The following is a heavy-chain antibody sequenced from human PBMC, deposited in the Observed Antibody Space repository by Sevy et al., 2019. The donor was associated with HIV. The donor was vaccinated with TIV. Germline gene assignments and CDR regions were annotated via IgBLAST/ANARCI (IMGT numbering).Heavy chain of an antibody. J-gene: IGHJ3*02. CDR2: IYISGGT. V-gene: IGHV4-4*07. CDR3: VRGYYYDRSGNYYDSFDI. Sequence: SETLSLTCTVSGGSISSYYYSWIRQSAGKGLEWIGRIYISGGTNYNPSLRSRVTMSVDASKNQFSLGLSSVTAADTALYYCVRGYYYDRSGNYYDSFDIWGQGTMVTVSS. CDR1: GGSISSYY. D-gene: IGHD3-22*01.